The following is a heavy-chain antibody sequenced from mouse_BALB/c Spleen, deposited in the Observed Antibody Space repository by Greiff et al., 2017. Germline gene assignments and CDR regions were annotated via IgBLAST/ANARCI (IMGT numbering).Heavy chain of an antibody. V-gene: IGHV5-17*02. CDR3: ARSGGGNYGFAY. CDR2: ISSGSSTI. D-gene: IGHD2-1*01. CDR1: GFTFSSFG. Sequence: EVHLVESGGGLVQPGGPRKLSCAASGFTFSSFGMHWVRQAPEKGLEWVAYISSGSSTIYYADTVKGRFTISRDNPKNTLFLQMTSLRSEDTAMYYCARSGGGNYGFAYWGQGTLVTVSA. J-gene: IGHJ3*01.